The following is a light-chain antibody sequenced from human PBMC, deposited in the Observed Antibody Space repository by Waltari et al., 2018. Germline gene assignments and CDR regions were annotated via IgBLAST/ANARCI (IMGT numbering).Light chain of an antibody. J-gene: IGKJ4*01. CDR2: GAS. CDR1: QSVNSNF. CDR3: QQYGSSPFT. V-gene: IGKV3-20*01. Sequence: EIVLTQSPGTLSLSPGERATLSCRASQSVNSNFLAWYQQKPGQAPRLLISGASTRATGIPDRFSGSGSGTDFTLTINRLEPEDFVVYSCQQYGSSPFTFGGGTKVEIK.